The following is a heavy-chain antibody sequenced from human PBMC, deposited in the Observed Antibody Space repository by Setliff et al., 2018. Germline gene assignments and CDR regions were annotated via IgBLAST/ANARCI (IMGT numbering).Heavy chain of an antibody. CDR3: ARVARLVLSRNAFDI. D-gene: IGHD2-2*01. V-gene: IGHV4-31*03. CDR1: GGSISSGGYY. CDR2: IYYSGST. J-gene: IGHJ3*02. Sequence: PSETLSLTCTVSGGSISSGGYYWSWIRQHPGKGLEWIGYIYYSGSTYYNPSLKSRVTESVDTSKNQLSLKLSSVTAADTAVYYCARVARLVLSRNAFDIWGQGTMVTVSS.